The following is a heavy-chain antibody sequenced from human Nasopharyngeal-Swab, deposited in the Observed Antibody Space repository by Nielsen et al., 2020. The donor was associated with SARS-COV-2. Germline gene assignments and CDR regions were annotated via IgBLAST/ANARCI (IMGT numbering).Heavy chain of an antibody. Sequence: WIRQPPGKALEWLELIDRDDDKYYSTSLKTRLTISKDTSKNQVVLTMTNMDPVDTATYYCARNLFLGYCSGGSCYPGDYPYNWFDPWGQGTLVTVSS. D-gene: IGHD2-15*01. CDR2: IDRDDDK. J-gene: IGHJ5*02. V-gene: IGHV2-70*01. CDR3: ARNLFLGYCSGGSCYPGDYPYNWFDP.